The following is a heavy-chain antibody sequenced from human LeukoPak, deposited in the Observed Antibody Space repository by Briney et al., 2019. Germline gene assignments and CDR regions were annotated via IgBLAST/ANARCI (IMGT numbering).Heavy chain of an antibody. Sequence: PGGSLRLSCAASGFIFNNYVMNWVRQAPGKGLEWVSSISGSGVHTYYADSVKGRFTISRDNSKNTLYLQMNSLRAGDTAVYYCAKDYAAGGPYYFASWGQETLVTVSS. CDR3: AKDYAAGGPYYFAS. J-gene: IGHJ4*02. V-gene: IGHV3-23*01. CDR2: ISGSGVHT. D-gene: IGHD6-13*01. CDR1: GFIFNNYV.